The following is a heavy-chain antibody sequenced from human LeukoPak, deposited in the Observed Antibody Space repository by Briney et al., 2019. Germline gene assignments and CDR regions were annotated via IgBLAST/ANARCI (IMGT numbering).Heavy chain of an antibody. CDR3: ARDRAYYYGSGPYYMDV. Sequence: PSETLSLTCTVSGGSISSYYWSWIRQPPGEGLEWIGYIYYSGSTNYNPSLKSRVTISVDTSKNQFSLKLSSVTAADTAVYYCARDRAYYYGSGPYYMDVWGKGTTVTVSS. CDR2: IYYSGST. CDR1: GGSISSYY. D-gene: IGHD3-10*01. V-gene: IGHV4-59*01. J-gene: IGHJ6*03.